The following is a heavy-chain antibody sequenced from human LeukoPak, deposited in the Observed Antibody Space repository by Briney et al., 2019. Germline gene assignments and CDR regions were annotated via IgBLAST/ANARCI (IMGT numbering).Heavy chain of an antibody. CDR1: GVSLRSSSYF. J-gene: IGHJ1*01. D-gene: IGHD5-24*01. Sequence: SETLSLTCTVSGVSLRSSSYFWAWIRQPPGTGLEWIGSIYYTGNTHNNPSLKSRVTLSVDTSKNQFSLKLSSVTAADTAVYFCARPVEMSAYFPHWGQGTLVSVSS. CDR2: IYYTGNT. V-gene: IGHV4-39*01. CDR3: ARPVEMSAYFPH.